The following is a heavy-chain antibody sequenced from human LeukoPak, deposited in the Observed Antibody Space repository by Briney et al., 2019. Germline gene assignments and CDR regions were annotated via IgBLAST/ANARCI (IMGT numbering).Heavy chain of an antibody. V-gene: IGHV3-30*18. J-gene: IGHJ4*02. Sequence: QPGGSLRLSRAASGFTFSSYAMHWVRQAPGKGLEWVTVISYDGSNKYYADSVKGRFTISRDNSKNTLYLQMNSLRAEDTAVYYCAKDPSTPVGYFDYWGQGTLVTVSP. CDR1: GFTFSSYA. CDR2: ISYDGSNK. CDR3: AKDPSTPVGYFDY.